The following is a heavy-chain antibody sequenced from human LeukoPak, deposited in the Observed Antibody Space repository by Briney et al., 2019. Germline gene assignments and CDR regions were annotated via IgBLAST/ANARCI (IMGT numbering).Heavy chain of an antibody. V-gene: IGHV5-51*01. Sequence: GESLKISCKGSGYSFTSYWIGWVRQMPGKGLEWMGIIYPGDSDTRYSPSFQGQVTISADKSISTAYLQWSSLKASDTAMYYCAGRRPPYYDFWSGYGEATEAFDIWGQGTMVTVSS. J-gene: IGHJ3*02. CDR1: GYSFTSYW. CDR2: IYPGDSDT. D-gene: IGHD3-3*01. CDR3: AGRRPPYYDFWSGYGEATEAFDI.